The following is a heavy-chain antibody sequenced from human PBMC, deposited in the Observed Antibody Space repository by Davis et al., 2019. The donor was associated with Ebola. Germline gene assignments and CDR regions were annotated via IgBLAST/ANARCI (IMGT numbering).Heavy chain of an antibody. V-gene: IGHV3-15*01. CDR3: TTAQGGSYGAFDI. J-gene: IGHJ3*02. D-gene: IGHD1-26*01. Sequence: GESLKISCAASGFTFSNAWMSWVRQAPGKGLEWVGRIKSKTDGGTTDYAAPVKGRFTISRDDSKNTLYLQMNSLKTEDTAVYYCTTAQGGSYGAFDIWGQGTMVTVSS. CDR2: IKSKTDGGTT. CDR1: GFTFSNAW.